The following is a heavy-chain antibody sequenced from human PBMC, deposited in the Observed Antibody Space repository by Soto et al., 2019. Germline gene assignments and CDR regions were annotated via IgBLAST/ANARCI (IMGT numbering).Heavy chain of an antibody. V-gene: IGHV4-4*02. CDR1: GGSISSSNW. CDR2: IYHSGST. J-gene: IGHJ5*02. Sequence: QVQLQESGPGLVKPSGTLSLTCAVSGGSISSSNWWSWVRQPPGKGLEWIGEIYHSGSTNYNPSLXXRXXISVDKSKHHFSLKLSSVTAADTAVYSCAYAPSVATNWFDPWGQGTLVTVSS. CDR3: AYAPSVATNWFDP. D-gene: IGHD2-15*01.